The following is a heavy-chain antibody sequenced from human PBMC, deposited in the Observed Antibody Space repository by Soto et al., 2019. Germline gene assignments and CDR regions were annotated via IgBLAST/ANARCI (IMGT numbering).Heavy chain of an antibody. CDR2: IIPIFGTA. V-gene: IGHV1-69*13. CDR3: AVERHYYDSSGYYYDY. J-gene: IGHJ4*02. Sequence: SVKVSCKASGGTFSSYAISWVRQAPGQGLEWMGGIIPIFGTANYAQKFQGRVTITADESTSTAYMELSSLRSEDTAVYYCAVERHYYDSSGYYYDYWGQGTLVTVSS. CDR1: GGTFSSYA. D-gene: IGHD3-22*01.